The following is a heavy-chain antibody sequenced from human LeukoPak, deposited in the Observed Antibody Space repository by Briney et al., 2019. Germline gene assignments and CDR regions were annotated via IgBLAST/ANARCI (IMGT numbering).Heavy chain of an antibody. J-gene: IGHJ4*02. CDR1: GFTLRGYA. CDR2: ISNTGGTT. Sequence: GGSLRLSCAASGFTLRGYAISWVRQAPRKGLEWVSGISNTGGTTYYADSVKGRFTISRANSKNTPYLRMNGLRAEEPPVYYFVQSRTPVAGTTFDYWGQGTLVTVSS. CDR3: VQSRTPVAGTTFDY. D-gene: IGHD6-19*01. V-gene: IGHV3-23*01.